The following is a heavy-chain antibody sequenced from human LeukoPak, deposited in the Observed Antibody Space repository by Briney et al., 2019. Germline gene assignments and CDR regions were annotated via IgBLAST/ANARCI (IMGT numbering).Heavy chain of an antibody. CDR1: GGSISSGDYY. D-gene: IGHD2-2*01. V-gene: IGHV4-30-4*01. J-gene: IGHJ4*02. CDR3: ARELVPAAPYFDY. CDR2: IYYSGST. Sequence: SETLSLTCTVSGGSISSGDYYWSWIRQPPGKGLEWIGYIYYSGSTYYNPSLKSRVTISVDASKNQFSLKLSSVTAADTAVYYCARELVPAAPYFDYWGQGTLVTVSS.